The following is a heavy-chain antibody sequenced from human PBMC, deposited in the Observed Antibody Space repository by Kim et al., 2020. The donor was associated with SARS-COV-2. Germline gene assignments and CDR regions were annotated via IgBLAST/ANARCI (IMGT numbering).Heavy chain of an antibody. V-gene: IGHV5-10-1*01. CDR1: GYSFTSYW. Sequence: GESLKISCKGSGYSFTSYWISWVRQMPGKGLEWMGRIDPSDSDTNYSPSFQGHVTISADKSISTAYLQWSSLKASDTAMYYCARRPHNGYSGYDLGFGVYYYYDGMDVWGQGTTVTVYS. J-gene: IGHJ6*02. D-gene: IGHD5-12*01. CDR2: IDPSDSDT. CDR3: ARRPHNGYSGYDLGFGVYYYYDGMDV.